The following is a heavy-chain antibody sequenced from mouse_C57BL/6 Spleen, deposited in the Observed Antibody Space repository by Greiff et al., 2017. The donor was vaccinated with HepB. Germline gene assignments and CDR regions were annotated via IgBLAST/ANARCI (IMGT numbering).Heavy chain of an antibody. Sequence: QVHVKQPGAELVKPGASVKLSCKASGYTFTSYWMHWVKQRPGQGLEWIGMIHPNSGSTNYNEKFKSKATLTVDKSSSTAYMQLSSLTSEDSAVYYCASYYYGSRRFAYWGQGTLVTVSA. J-gene: IGHJ3*01. CDR2: IHPNSGST. CDR3: ASYYYGSRRFAY. V-gene: IGHV1-64*01. CDR1: GYTFTSYW. D-gene: IGHD1-1*01.